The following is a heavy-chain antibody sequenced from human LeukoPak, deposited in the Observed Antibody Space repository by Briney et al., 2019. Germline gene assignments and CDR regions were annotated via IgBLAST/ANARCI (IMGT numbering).Heavy chain of an antibody. V-gene: IGHV3-21*01. J-gene: IGHJ4*02. CDR1: GFTFSSYS. D-gene: IGHD3-22*01. CDR3: ARHYYDSSGYKY. Sequence: PGGSLRLSSAPSGFTFSSYSMNWVRQAPGKGLEWVSSISSSSSYIYYADSVKGRFTTSRDNAKNSLYLQMNSLRAEDTAVYYCARHYYDSSGYKYWGQGTLVTVSS. CDR2: ISSSSSYI.